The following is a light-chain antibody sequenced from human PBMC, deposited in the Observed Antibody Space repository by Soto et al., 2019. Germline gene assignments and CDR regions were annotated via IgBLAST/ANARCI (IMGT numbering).Light chain of an antibody. Sequence: DIQMTQSPSSLSASVGDRVTITCRPSRGIGNALAWYQQKPGKAPNLLIYAASILQSGVSSRFSGSGYGTEFTLTISSLQPEDFATYYCQQRNGYPITFGQGTRLEIK. CDR2: AAS. J-gene: IGKJ5*01. V-gene: IGKV1-9*01. CDR1: RGIGNA. CDR3: QQRNGYPIT.